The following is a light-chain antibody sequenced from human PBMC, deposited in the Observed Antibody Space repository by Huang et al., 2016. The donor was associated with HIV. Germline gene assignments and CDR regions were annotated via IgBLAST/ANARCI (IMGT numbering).Light chain of an antibody. V-gene: IGKV3-15*01. CDR3: QQYNNWPPWT. CDR1: QSVSNN. J-gene: IGKJ1*01. Sequence: EIVMTQSPATLSVSPGERATLSCRASQSVSNNLAWYQQTPGQAPRLLIDGPSTRATGIPARFSGNGSGTEFTLTISSLQSEDFALYYCQQYNNWPPWTFGQGTKVEIK. CDR2: GPS.